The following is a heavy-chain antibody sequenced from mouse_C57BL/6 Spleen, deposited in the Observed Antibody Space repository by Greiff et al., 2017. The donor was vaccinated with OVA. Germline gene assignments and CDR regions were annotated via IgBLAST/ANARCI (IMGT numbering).Heavy chain of an antibody. V-gene: IGHV1-69*01. CDR3: ARKRYVVDYAMDY. Sequence: QVQLQRPGAELVMPGASVKLSCKASGYTFTSYWMHWVKQRPGQGLEWIGEIDPSDSYHNYNQKFKGKSTLTVDKYSSTAYMQLSSLTSDDSAVYYCARKRYVVDYAMDYWGQGTSVTVAS. CDR1: GYTFTSYW. CDR2: IDPSDSYH. D-gene: IGHD2-14*01. J-gene: IGHJ4*01.